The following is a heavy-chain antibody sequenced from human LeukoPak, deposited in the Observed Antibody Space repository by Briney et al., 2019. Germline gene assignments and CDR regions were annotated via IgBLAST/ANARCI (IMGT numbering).Heavy chain of an antibody. CDR2: IIPILGIA. CDR1: GGTFSSYT. Sequence: SVKVSCKASGGTFSSYTISWVRQAPGQGLEWMGKIIPILGIANYAQKFQGRVTITADKSTSTAYMKLSSLRSEDTAVYYCARDNGDCSSPSCYTGVGWFDPWGQGTLVTVSS. J-gene: IGHJ5*02. CDR3: ARDNGDCSSPSCYTGVGWFDP. D-gene: IGHD2-2*02. V-gene: IGHV1-69*04.